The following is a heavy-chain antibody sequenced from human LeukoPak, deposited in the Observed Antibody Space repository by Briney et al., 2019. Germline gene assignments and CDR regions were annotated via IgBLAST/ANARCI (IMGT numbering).Heavy chain of an antibody. Sequence: SETLSLTCTVSGGSISSYYWSWIRHPAGKELEWIGRIYTSGSTDYSPSLQSRVTMSVDTSKNQFSLKLSSVTAADTAVYYCARDRAVTDGHFDYWGQGTLVTVSS. CDR1: GGSISSYY. CDR3: ARDRAVTDGHFDY. D-gene: IGHD4-17*01. J-gene: IGHJ4*02. V-gene: IGHV4-4*07. CDR2: IYTSGST.